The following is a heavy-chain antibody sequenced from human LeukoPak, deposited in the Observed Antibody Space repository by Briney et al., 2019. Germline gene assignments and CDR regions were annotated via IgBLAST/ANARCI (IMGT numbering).Heavy chain of an antibody. Sequence: GGSLRLSCAASGFTFDDYAMHWVRHGPGKGLEWVSLINWNGVSTYYADSVKGRFIISRDNNKNSLYLQMNSLRAEDTAVYYCARDPELRFLEWFSQSFDYWGQGTLVTVSS. CDR3: ARDPELRFLEWFSQSFDY. CDR1: GFTFDDYA. J-gene: IGHJ4*02. V-gene: IGHV3-43D*03. D-gene: IGHD3-3*01. CDR2: INWNGVST.